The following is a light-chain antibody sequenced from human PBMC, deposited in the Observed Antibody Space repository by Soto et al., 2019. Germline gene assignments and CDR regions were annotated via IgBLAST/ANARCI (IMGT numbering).Light chain of an antibody. CDR3: QQRSNWPLT. Sequence: EIVLTQSPATLYLSPGERATLSCRASQSVSSYLAWYQQKPGQAPRLLIYDASNRANGIPARFSGSGSGTDFTLTISSLEPEDFAVYYCQQRSNWPLTFGGGTKVEIK. CDR1: QSVSSY. V-gene: IGKV3-11*01. CDR2: DAS. J-gene: IGKJ4*01.